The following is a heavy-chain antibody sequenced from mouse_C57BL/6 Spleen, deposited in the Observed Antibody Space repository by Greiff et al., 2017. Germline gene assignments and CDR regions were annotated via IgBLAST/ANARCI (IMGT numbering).Heavy chain of an antibody. J-gene: IGHJ4*01. Sequence: QVQLQQPGAELVMPGASVKLSCKASGYTFTSYWMHWVKQRPGQGLEWIGEIDPSDSYTNYNQKFKGKSTLTVDKSSRTAYMQLSSLTSEDSAVYYCARAVVATDYAMDYWGQGTSVTVAS. D-gene: IGHD1-1*01. CDR1: GYTFTSYW. CDR3: ARAVVATDYAMDY. V-gene: IGHV1-69*01. CDR2: IDPSDSYT.